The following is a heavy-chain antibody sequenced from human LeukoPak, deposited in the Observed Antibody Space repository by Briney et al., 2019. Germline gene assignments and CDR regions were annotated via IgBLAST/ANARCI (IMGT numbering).Heavy chain of an antibody. CDR2: ISGSGGST. J-gene: IGHJ3*02. V-gene: IGHV3-23*01. D-gene: IGHD3-10*01. CDR3: AKLLLWFGEPADAFDI. CDR1: GFTFSSYA. Sequence: GGSLRLPCAASGFTFSSYAMSWVRQAPGKGLEWVSAISGSGGSTYYADSVKGRFTISRDNSKNTLYLQMNSLRAEDAAVYYCAKLLLWFGEPADAFDIWGQGTMVTVSS.